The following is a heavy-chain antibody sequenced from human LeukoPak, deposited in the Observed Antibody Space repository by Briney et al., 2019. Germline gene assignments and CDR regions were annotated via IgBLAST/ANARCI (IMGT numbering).Heavy chain of an antibody. J-gene: IGHJ4*02. V-gene: IGHV4-59*08. CDR2: IYYSGST. CDR1: GGSISSYY. CDR3: ARQLWNYFDY. D-gene: IGHD5-18*01. Sequence: ASETLSLTCTVSGGSISSYYWSWIRQPPGKGLEWFGYIYYSGSTNYNPSLKSRVTISVDTSKNQFSLKLSSVTAADTAVYYCARQLWNYFDYWGQGTLVTVSS.